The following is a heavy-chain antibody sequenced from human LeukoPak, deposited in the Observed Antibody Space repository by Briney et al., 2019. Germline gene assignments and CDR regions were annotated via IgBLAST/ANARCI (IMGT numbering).Heavy chain of an antibody. CDR3: ANRGVNWSFDY. CDR1: GGTFSSYA. Sequence: ASVTVSCKASGGTFSSYAISWVRQAPGQGLEWMGGIIPIFGTANYAKKFQGRVTITTDESTSTAYMELSSLRSEDTAVYYCANRGVNWSFDYWGRGTLVTVSS. D-gene: IGHD3-10*01. J-gene: IGHJ4*02. V-gene: IGHV1-69*05. CDR2: IIPIFGTA.